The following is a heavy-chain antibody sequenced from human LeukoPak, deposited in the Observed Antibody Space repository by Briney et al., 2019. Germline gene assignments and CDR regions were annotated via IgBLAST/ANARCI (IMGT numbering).Heavy chain of an antibody. CDR1: GFTFSSYS. V-gene: IGHV3-21*01. D-gene: IGHD7-27*01. Sequence: PGGSLRLSCAASGFTFSSYSMNWVRQAPGKGLEWVSSISSSSGYIYYADSVKGRFTISRDNAKNSLYLQMNSLRAEDTAVYYCARGGSSYWGQSKYYFDYWGQGTLVTVSS. CDR3: ARGGSSYWGQSKYYFDY. J-gene: IGHJ4*02. CDR2: ISSSSGYI.